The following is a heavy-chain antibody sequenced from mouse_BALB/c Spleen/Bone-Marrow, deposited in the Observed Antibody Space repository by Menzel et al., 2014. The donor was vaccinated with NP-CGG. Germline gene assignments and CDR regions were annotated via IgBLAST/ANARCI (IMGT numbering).Heavy chain of an antibody. D-gene: IGHD1-1*01. CDR2: IDPANGNT. CDR1: GSNIKDTY. CDR3: AKYYYGNSLFAY. J-gene: IGHJ3*01. V-gene: IGHV14-3*02. Sequence: DVQLQESGAELVKPGASVKLSCTASGSNIKDTYMHWVKQRPEQGLEWIGRIDPANGNTKYDPKFQGKATITADTSSNTAYLQLSSLTSEDTAVYYCAKYYYGNSLFAYWGQGTLVTVSA.